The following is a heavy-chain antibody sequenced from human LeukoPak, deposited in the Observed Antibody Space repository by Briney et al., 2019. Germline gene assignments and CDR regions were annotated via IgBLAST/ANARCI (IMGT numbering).Heavy chain of an antibody. Sequence: SETLSLTCTVSGGSISSYYWSWIRQPPGKGLEWIGYIYYSRSTNYNPSLKSRVTISVDTSKNQFSLKLSSVTAADTAVYYCARQFLPGIAAASYYYYYYGMDVWGQGTTVTVSS. J-gene: IGHJ6*02. CDR1: GGSISSYY. D-gene: IGHD6-13*01. V-gene: IGHV4-59*08. CDR3: ARQFLPGIAAASYYYYYYGMDV. CDR2: IYYSRST.